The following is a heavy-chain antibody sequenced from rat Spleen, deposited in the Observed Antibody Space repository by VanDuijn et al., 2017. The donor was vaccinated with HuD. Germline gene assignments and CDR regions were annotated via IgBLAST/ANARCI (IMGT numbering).Heavy chain of an antibody. CDR3: ARRGNSGPLFDY. CDR1: GFTFSSFP. D-gene: IGHD4-3*01. J-gene: IGHJ2*01. CDR2: ISYDGSIT. Sequence: EVQLVESGGGLVQPGRSMKLSCAASGFTFSSFPMAWVRQAPTKGLEWVATISYDGSITYYRDSVKGRFTISRDNAKSTLYLQMDSLRSEDTATYYGARRGNSGPLFDYWGQGVMVTVSS. V-gene: IGHV5-46*01.